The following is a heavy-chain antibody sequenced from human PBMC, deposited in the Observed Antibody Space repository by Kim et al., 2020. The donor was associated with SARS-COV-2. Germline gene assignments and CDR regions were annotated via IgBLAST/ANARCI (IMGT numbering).Heavy chain of an antibody. J-gene: IGHJ4*02. D-gene: IGHD6-13*01. Sequence: TYYNPSLKSRVTISVDTSKNQFSLKLSSVTAADTAVYYCARQTYSSLEVNWGQGTLVTVSS. V-gene: IGHV4-39*01. CDR2: T. CDR3: ARQTYSSLEVN.